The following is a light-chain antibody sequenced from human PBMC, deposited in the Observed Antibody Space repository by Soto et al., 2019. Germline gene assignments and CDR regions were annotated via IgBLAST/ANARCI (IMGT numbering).Light chain of an antibody. CDR3: TSWTTSTTMI. CDR1: SSDIGAYNF. J-gene: IGLJ2*01. V-gene: IGLV2-14*03. Sequence: QSALTQPASVSGSPGQSSTISCTGTSSDIGAYNFVSWYQQHPGKAPKLMLYDVNIRASGVSNRFSGSKSGNTASLTISGLQAEDEADYYCTSWTTSTTMIFGGGTQLTVL. CDR2: DVN.